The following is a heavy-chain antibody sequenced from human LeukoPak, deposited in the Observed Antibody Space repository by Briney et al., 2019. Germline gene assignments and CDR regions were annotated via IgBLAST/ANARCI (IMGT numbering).Heavy chain of an antibody. Sequence: PSETLSLTCTVSGDSISSSSYYWGWIRQPPGKGLEGIGSIYHSGSTYYNPSLKRRVTISVDTSKNQFSLKLSSVTAADTAVYYCARETDCSSTSCYTNAFDIWGQGTMVTVSS. V-gene: IGHV4-39*07. CDR1: GDSISSSSYY. CDR3: ARETDCSSTSCYTNAFDI. D-gene: IGHD2-2*02. J-gene: IGHJ3*02. CDR2: IYHSGST.